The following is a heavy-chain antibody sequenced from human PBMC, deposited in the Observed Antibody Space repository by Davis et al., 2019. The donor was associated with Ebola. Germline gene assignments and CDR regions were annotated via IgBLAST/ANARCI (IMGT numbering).Heavy chain of an antibody. D-gene: IGHD1-14*01. Sequence: LVKPTQTLTLTCTFSGFSLRTSGMCVSWIRQPPGKGLEWIGEINHSGSTNYNPSLKSRVTISVDTSKDQFPLKLSSVNAADTAVYYCARDTTYWGQGTLVTVSS. CDR2: INHSGST. CDR3: ARDTTY. CDR1: GFSLRTSGM. J-gene: IGHJ4*02. V-gene: IGHV4-39*06.